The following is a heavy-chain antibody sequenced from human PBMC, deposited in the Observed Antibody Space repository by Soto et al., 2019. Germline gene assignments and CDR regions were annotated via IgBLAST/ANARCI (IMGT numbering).Heavy chain of an antibody. Sequence: PGGSLRLSCATSGCTFSSYAMSWVRQAPGKGLEWVSAISGSGGSTYYADSVKGRFTISRDDSKNTLYLQMNSLKTEETAVYYCTTEIGPEYSSGWYWSYGSKKYYYYGMDVWGQGTTVTVSS. CDR1: GCTFSSYA. CDR2: ISGSGGST. J-gene: IGHJ6*02. D-gene: IGHD6-19*01. CDR3: TTEIGPEYSSGWYWSYGSKKYYYYGMDV. V-gene: IGHV3-23*01.